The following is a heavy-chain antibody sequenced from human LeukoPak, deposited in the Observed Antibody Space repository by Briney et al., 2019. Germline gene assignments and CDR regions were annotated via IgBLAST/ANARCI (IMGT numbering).Heavy chain of an antibody. CDR3: ARGSYYDFWSGYFSYFDY. D-gene: IGHD3-3*01. CDR1: GGSISSYY. Sequence: PSETLSLTCTVSGGSISSYYWSWIRQPPGKGLEWIGYIYYSGSTNYNPSLKSRVTISVDTSKNQFSLKLSSVTAADTAVYYCARGSYYDFWSGYFSYFDYWGQGTLVTVSS. J-gene: IGHJ4*02. CDR2: IYYSGST. V-gene: IGHV4-59*12.